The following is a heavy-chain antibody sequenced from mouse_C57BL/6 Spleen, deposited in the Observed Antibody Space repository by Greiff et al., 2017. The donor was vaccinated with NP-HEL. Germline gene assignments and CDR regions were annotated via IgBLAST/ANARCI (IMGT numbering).Heavy chain of an antibody. D-gene: IGHD2-5*01. J-gene: IGHJ4*01. CDR1: GYTFTSYW. CDR3: ARNPYYSNYEGYAMDY. CDR2: IYPGSGST. Sequence: VKLQQPGAELVKPGASVKMSCKASGYTFTSYWITWVKQRPGQGLEWIGDIYPGSGSTNYNEKFKSKATLTVDTSSSTAYMQLSSLTSEDSAVYYCARNPYYSNYEGYAMDYWGQGTSVTVSS. V-gene: IGHV1-55*01.